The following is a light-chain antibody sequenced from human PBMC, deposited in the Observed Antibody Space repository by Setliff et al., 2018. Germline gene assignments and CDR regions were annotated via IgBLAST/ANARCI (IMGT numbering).Light chain of an antibody. CDR2: DVS. J-gene: IGLJ1*01. Sequence: QSVLTQPASVSGSPGQSITIYCIGSSSDIGAYDYVAWYQQHPGKAPKLMIYDVSHRPSGVSHRFSASKSGNTAFLTISGLQVEDEADYYCSSYSTRTSLDVFGTGTKVTVL. CDR1: SSDIGAYDY. V-gene: IGLV2-14*03. CDR3: SSYSTRTSLDV.